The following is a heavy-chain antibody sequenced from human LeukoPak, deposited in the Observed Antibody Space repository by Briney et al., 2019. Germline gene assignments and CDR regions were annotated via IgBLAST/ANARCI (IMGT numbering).Heavy chain of an antibody. J-gene: IGHJ6*04. CDR3: ARDKRINYDILTGYYWYYYYYGMDV. D-gene: IGHD3-9*01. V-gene: IGHV1-46*01. CDR1: GYTFTSYY. Sequence: ASVKDSCKASGYTFTSYYMHWVRQAPGQGLEGMGIINPSGGSTSYAQKFQGGVTMTRDTSTSTVYMELSSLRSEDTAVYYCARDKRINYDILTGYYWYYYYYGMDVWGKGTTVTVSS. CDR2: INPSGGST.